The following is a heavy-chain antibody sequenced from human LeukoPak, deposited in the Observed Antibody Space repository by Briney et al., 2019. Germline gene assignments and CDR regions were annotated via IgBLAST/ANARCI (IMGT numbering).Heavy chain of an antibody. Sequence: SETLSLTCAVYGGSFSGYYWSWLRQPPGKGLEWIGEINHSGSTNYNPSLKSRVTISVDTSKNQFSLRLSSVTAADTAVYYCARGLRIAVAAPKGAVAFDIWGQGTMVTVSS. V-gene: IGHV4-34*01. D-gene: IGHD6-19*01. CDR3: ARGLRIAVAAPKGAVAFDI. CDR1: GGSFSGYY. CDR2: INHSGST. J-gene: IGHJ3*02.